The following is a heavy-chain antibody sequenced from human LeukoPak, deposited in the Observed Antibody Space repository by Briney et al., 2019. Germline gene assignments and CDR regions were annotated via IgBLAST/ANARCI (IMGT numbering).Heavy chain of an antibody. CDR3: AKGAPMAYYYDSSGYNYFDY. CDR1: GFTLSSYV. Sequence: GGSLRLSCAASGFTLSSYVLSWVRQAPGKGLEWVSAISGSGGSTYYADSVKGRFTISRDNSKNTLYLQMISLRAEDTAVYYCAKGAPMAYYYDSSGYNYFDYWGQGTLVTVSS. V-gene: IGHV3-23*01. CDR2: ISGSGGST. D-gene: IGHD3-22*01. J-gene: IGHJ4*02.